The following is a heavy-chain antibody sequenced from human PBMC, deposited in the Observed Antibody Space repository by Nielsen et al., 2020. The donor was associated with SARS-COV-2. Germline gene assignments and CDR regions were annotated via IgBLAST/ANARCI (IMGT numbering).Heavy chain of an antibody. Sequence: GESLKISCAASGFTFSSYAMSWVRQAPGKGLEWVSSISGSGGTTYYADSVKGRFTISRDNFKNTVSLQMNSLRAEDTAVYYCAKGLYYFDYWGQGTLVTVSA. V-gene: IGHV3-23*01. D-gene: IGHD2-8*01. J-gene: IGHJ4*02. CDR3: AKGLYYFDY. CDR2: ISGSGGTT. CDR1: GFTFSSYA.